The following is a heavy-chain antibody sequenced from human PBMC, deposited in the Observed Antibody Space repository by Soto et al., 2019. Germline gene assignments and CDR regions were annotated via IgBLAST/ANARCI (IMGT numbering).Heavy chain of an antibody. Sequence: PGGSLRLSCVASGFTFSNYNMNWVRQAPGTGLEWVSHISGSSIYIHYADSVRGRFTISRDNAKNSVYLQMDSLRVEDTAVYYCAREGALKPFSSWGQGALVTV. V-gene: IGHV3-21*01. CDR1: GFTFSNYN. CDR3: AREGALKPFSS. J-gene: IGHJ5*02. CDR2: ISGSSIYI.